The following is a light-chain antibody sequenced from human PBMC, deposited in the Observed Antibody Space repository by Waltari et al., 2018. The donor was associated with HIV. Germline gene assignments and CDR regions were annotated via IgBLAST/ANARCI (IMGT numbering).Light chain of an antibody. CDR2: DAS. Sequence: ELVFTQSPSTLSLSPGERATLSCRASQGVSSYLAWYQQKPGQAPRLLIYDASNRATGIPARFSGSGSGTDFTLTISSLEPEDFAVYYCQQYNNWPPVTFGGGTKVEIK. J-gene: IGKJ4*01. V-gene: IGKV3-11*01. CDR1: QGVSSY. CDR3: QQYNNWPPVT.